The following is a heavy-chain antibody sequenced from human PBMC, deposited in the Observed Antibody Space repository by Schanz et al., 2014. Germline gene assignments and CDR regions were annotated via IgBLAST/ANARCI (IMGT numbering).Heavy chain of an antibody. CDR2: INENGVQT. CDR3: AKDRGGDYEVSYYYGMDV. Sequence: EVQLLESGGGLVQPGGSLRLSCAASGFTFSFYSMGWVRQAPGKGLEWVSTINENGVQTHYADSVKGRFTISRDNSKNTLSLQMNSLRNEDTAVYYCAKDRGGDYEVSYYYGMDVWGQGTTVTVSS. CDR1: GFTFSFYS. J-gene: IGHJ6*02. D-gene: IGHD4-17*01. V-gene: IGHV3-23*01.